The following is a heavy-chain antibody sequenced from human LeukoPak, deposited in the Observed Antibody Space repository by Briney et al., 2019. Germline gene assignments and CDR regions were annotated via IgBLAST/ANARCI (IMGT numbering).Heavy chain of an antibody. Sequence: ASVKVSCKASGYTFTGYYMHWVRQAPGQGLEWMGWINPNSGGTNYAQKFQGRVTMTRDTSISTAYMELCRLRSDDTAVYYCARDRGSSGPRYYFDYWGQGTLVTVSS. J-gene: IGHJ4*02. CDR3: ARDRGSSGPRYYFDY. CDR1: GYTFTGYY. D-gene: IGHD3-22*01. V-gene: IGHV1-2*02. CDR2: INPNSGGT.